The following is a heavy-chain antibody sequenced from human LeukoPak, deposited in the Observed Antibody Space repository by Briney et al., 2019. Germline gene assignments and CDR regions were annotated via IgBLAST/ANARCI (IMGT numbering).Heavy chain of an antibody. CDR2: ISGSGSPI. D-gene: IGHD3-10*01. J-gene: IGHJ4*02. V-gene: IGHV3-48*04. CDR3: AREGDTPGDY. Sequence: GGSLRLSCAASGFTFNSYWMSWVRQAPGKGLEWVSYISGSGSPIYYADSVKGRFTISRDNAKNSLYLQMNSLRAEDTAVYYCAREGDTPGDYWGQGTLVTVSS. CDR1: GFTFNSYW.